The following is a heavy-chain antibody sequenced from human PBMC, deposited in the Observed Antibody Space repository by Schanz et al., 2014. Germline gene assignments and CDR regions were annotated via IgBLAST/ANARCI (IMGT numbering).Heavy chain of an antibody. CDR2: ISAYNGNT. V-gene: IGHV1-18*01. J-gene: IGHJ5*02. D-gene: IGHD3-9*01. Sequence: QVKLVQSGAEVKKPGASVRVSCKASGYTFTTYAMSWVRQAPGQGLEWMGWISAYNGNTKYPQKLQGRVTMTTDTSTSTAYMELRSLRSDDTAVYYCAKAEYDILTDSYSRLDPWGQGTLVTVSS. CDR3: AKAEYDILTDSYSRLDP. CDR1: GYTFTTYA.